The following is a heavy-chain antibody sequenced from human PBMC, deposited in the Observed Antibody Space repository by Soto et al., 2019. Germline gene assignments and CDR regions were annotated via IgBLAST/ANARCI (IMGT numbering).Heavy chain of an antibody. D-gene: IGHD6-19*01. CDR3: ATDGGSGWHFDY. Sequence: QVQLVESGGGVVQPGRSLRLSCAASGFTFSNYDMHWVRQAPGKGLEWVAAIWYDGSNKYYADSVKGRFTISRDNSKNTLYLQMNSLGAEDTAVYYCATDGGSGWHFDYWGQGTLVTVSS. J-gene: IGHJ4*02. CDR2: IWYDGSNK. V-gene: IGHV3-33*01. CDR1: GFTFSNYD.